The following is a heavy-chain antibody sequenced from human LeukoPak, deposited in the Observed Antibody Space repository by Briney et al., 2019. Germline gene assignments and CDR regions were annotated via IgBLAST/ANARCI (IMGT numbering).Heavy chain of an antibody. CDR1: GDSISSRSYY. D-gene: IGHD6-13*01. CDR3: ARVYVAAALDAFDI. CDR2: IYYSGRT. Sequence: SETLSLTCNVSGDSISSRSYYWGWIRQPPGKGLEWIGSIYYSGRTYYNPSLKSRVTISVDTSKNQFSLKLSSVTAADTAVYYCARVYVAAALDAFDIWGQGTMVTVSS. V-gene: IGHV4-39*07. J-gene: IGHJ3*02.